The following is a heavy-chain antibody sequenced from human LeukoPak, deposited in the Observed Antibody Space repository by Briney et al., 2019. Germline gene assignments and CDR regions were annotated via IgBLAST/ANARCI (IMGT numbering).Heavy chain of an antibody. V-gene: IGHV4-59*01. CDR2: IHKSGIT. CDR1: GDSISNYY. CDR3: ARGYKWGGSPYAVQALDC. J-gene: IGHJ4*02. D-gene: IGHD3-16*01. Sequence: SETLSLTCTVSGDSISNYYWYWIRQPPGKGLEWIGYIHKSGITSYNPPLKSRVTMSVDTSKNQFSVKLSSVTAADAAVYYCARGYKWGGSPYAVQALDCWGQGTLVTVSS.